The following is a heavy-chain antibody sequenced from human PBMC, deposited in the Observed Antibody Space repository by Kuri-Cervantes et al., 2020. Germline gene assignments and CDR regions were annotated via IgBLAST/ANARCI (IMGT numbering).Heavy chain of an antibody. D-gene: IGHD3-10*01. CDR1: GYSISSGYY. CDR2: IYYSGST. Sequence: SETLSLTCAVSGYSISSGYYWGWIRQPPGKGLEWIGSIYYSGSTYYNPSLKSRVTISVDTSKNQFSLKLSSVTAADTAVYYCARVDRATRVRGGNGGYWGQGTLVTVSS. V-gene: IGHV4-38-2*01. CDR3: ARVDRATRVRGGNGGY. J-gene: IGHJ4*02.